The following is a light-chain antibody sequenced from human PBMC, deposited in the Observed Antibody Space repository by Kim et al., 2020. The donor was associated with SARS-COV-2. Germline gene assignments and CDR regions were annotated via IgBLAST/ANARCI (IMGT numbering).Light chain of an antibody. J-gene: IGKJ2*01. Sequence: GDRVTITCRASQSISSYLNWYQQKPGKAPKLLIYAASSLQSGVPSRFSGSGSGTDFTLTISSLQPEDFATYYCQQSYSTPYTFGQGTKLEIK. CDR1: QSISSY. CDR2: AAS. V-gene: IGKV1-39*01. CDR3: QQSYSTPYT.